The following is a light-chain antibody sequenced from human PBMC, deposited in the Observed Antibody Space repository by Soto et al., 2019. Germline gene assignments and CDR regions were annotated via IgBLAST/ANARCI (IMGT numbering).Light chain of an antibody. Sequence: DIQMTQSPSSLSASVGDRATITCQASQDMNTYIAWYQHTPGKAPKLLIYGASTLQSGVPARFSGSESGAVFTLRISSLQPEDFATYYCQQLNSYPLTFGGGTKVDIK. J-gene: IGKJ4*01. CDR1: QDMNTY. CDR2: GAS. V-gene: IGKV1-9*01. CDR3: QQLNSYPLT.